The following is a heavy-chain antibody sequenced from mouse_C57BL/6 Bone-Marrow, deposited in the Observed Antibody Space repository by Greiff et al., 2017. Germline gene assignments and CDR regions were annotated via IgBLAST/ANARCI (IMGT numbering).Heavy chain of an antibody. CDR2: IDPENGDT. CDR3: TTRVYYGSSYWYFDV. V-gene: IGHV14-4*01. CDR1: GFNIKDDY. J-gene: IGHJ1*03. D-gene: IGHD1-1*01. Sequence: VQLQQSGAELVRPGASVKLSCTASGFNIKDDYMHWVKQRPEQGLEWIGWIDPENGDTEYASKFQGKATITADKSSNTAYLQLSSLTSEDTAVYYCTTRVYYGSSYWYFDVWGTGTTVTVSS.